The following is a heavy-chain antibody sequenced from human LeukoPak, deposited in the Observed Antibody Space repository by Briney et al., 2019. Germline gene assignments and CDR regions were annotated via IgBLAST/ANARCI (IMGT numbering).Heavy chain of an antibody. J-gene: IGHJ6*02. D-gene: IGHD1-7*01. CDR1: GFTFSSYW. CDR3: AREVGNLAYYYYGMDV. V-gene: IGHV3-7*03. Sequence: GGSLRLSCAASGFTFSSYWMSWVRQAPGKGLEWVANIKQDGSEKYYVDSVKGRFTISRDNAKNSLYLQMNSLRAEDTAVYYCAREVGNLAYYYYGMDVWGQGTTVTVSS. CDR2: IKQDGSEK.